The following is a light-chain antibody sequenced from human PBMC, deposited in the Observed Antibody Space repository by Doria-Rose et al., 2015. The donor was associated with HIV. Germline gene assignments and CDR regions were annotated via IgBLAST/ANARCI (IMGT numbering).Light chain of an antibody. V-gene: IGKV3-20*01. J-gene: IGKJ1*01. Sequence: EIVMTQSPGTLSLSPGERATLSRRASQSFSSTYLAWYQQKPGQAPSLLIYDGSTRATGIPDRFSASGSGTDFALTISRLEPEDFAVYYCHQYASSRTFGQGTKVEIK. CDR3: HQYASSRT. CDR2: DGS. CDR1: QSFSSTY.